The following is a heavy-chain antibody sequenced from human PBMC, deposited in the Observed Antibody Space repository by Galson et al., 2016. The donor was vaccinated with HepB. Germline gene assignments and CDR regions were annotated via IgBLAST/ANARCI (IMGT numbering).Heavy chain of an antibody. V-gene: IGHV4-34*01. J-gene: IGHJ6*03. CDR1: GGSFSGYY. CDR2: INHSGST. Sequence: TCAVYGGSFSGYYWSWIRQPPGKGLEWIGEINHSGSTNCNPSLKSRVTISVDTSKNQFSLKLSSVTAADTAVYYCARGDNPDYGDYASAYYYMDVWGKGTTDTVSS. D-gene: IGHD4-17*01. CDR3: ARGDNPDYGDYASAYYYMDV.